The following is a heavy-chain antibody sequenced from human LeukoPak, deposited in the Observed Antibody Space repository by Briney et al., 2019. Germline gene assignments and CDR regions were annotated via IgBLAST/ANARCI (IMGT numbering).Heavy chain of an antibody. Sequence: GGSLRLSCVASGLAFSSYSMHWVRQAPGKGLEWVGVISYDGSDEYHTDSVKGRFTISRDNSKNTLYLQMNSLRAEDTAVYYCAGTTCGGDCYSEYWGQGTQVTVSS. CDR1: GLAFSSYS. CDR3: AGTTCGGDCYSEY. V-gene: IGHV3-30*14. CDR2: ISYDGSDE. J-gene: IGHJ4*02. D-gene: IGHD2-21*02.